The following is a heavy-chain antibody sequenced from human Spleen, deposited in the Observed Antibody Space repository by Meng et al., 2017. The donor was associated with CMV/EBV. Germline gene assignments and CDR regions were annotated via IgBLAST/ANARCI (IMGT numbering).Heavy chain of an antibody. V-gene: IGHV3-66*02. CDR3: GKDEGDYGDVRGRAIDY. Sequence: GESLKISCAASGISVWSNYMGWVRQAPGKGLEWVSVIYSGGIHSDGDTYYADSGKGRFTVSRDNFKNTLYLQMNSLRAEDTAVYYCGKDEGDYGDVRGRAIDYWGQGTLVTVSS. J-gene: IGHJ4*02. CDR1: GISVWSNY. D-gene: IGHD4-17*01. CDR2: IYSGGIHSDGDT.